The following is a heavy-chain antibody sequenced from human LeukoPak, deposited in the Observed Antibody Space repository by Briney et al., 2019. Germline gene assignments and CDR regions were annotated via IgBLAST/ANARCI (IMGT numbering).Heavy chain of an antibody. D-gene: IGHD3-16*01. Sequence: SETLSLTCAVYGGSFSGYYWSWIRQPPGKGLEWIGEINHSGSTNYNPSLESRVTISVDTSKNQFSLKLSSVTAADTAVHYCARWGGFHGYYYYYMDVWGKGTTVTVS. CDR3: ARWGGFHGYYYYYMDV. CDR1: GGSFSGYY. J-gene: IGHJ6*03. CDR2: INHSGST. V-gene: IGHV4-34*01.